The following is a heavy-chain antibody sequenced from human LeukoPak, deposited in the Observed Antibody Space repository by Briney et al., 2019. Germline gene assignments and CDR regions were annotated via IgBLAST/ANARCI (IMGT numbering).Heavy chain of an antibody. Sequence: GASVKVSCKASGYTFTGYYMHWVRQAPGQGLEWMGWINPNSGGTSYAQKFQGRVTMTRDTSISTAYMELSRLRSDDTAVYYCARDQRVLRFLEWLPHPWGQGTLVTVSS. CDR3: ARDQRVLRFLEWLPHP. D-gene: IGHD3-3*01. CDR2: INPNSGGT. CDR1: GYTFTGYY. J-gene: IGHJ5*02. V-gene: IGHV1-2*02.